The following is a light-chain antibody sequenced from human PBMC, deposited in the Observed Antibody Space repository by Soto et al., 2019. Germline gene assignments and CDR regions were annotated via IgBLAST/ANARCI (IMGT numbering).Light chain of an antibody. CDR3: SSYTSSSTLVV. J-gene: IGLJ2*01. CDR1: SSDVGGYNY. CDR2: DVS. V-gene: IGLV2-14*01. Sequence: QSALTQPASLSGTPGQSITISCTGTSSDVGGYNYVSWYQQHPGKAPKLMIYDVSNRPSGVSNRFSGSKSGNTASLTISGLQPEDEADYYCSSYTSSSTLVVFGGGTKLTVL.